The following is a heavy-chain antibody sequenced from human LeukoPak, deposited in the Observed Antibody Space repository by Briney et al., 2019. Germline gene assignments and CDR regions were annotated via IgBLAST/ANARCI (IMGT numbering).Heavy chain of an antibody. CDR1: GGTFSSYA. J-gene: IGHJ5*02. D-gene: IGHD6-13*01. Sequence: SVKVSCKASGGTFSSYAISWVRQAPGQGLEWMGGIIPIFGTANYAQKFQGRVTITADESTSTAYMELSSLRSEDTAVYYCAREAIGYSSSWYWFDPWGQGTLVTVSS. V-gene: IGHV1-69*13. CDR2: IIPIFGTA. CDR3: AREAIGYSSSWYWFDP.